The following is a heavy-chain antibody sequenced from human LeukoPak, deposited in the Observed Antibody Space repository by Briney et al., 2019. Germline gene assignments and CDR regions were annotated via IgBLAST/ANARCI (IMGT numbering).Heavy chain of an antibody. Sequence: SETLSLTCTVSGGSISSYYRSWIRQPPGKGLEWIGYIYSSGSTNYNPSLKSRVTISVDTSKNQFSLKLSSVTAADTAVYYCARGITRYYFDYWGQGTLVTVSS. V-gene: IGHV4-59*01. J-gene: IGHJ4*02. CDR1: GGSISSYY. CDR3: ARGITRYYFDY. D-gene: IGHD3-10*01. CDR2: IYSSGST.